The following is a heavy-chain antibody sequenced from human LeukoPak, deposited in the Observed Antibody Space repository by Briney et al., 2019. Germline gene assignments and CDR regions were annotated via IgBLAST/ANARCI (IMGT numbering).Heavy chain of an antibody. Sequence: GGSLRLSCAASGFTFSSYWMSWVRQAPGKGLEWVANIKQDGSEKYYVDSVKGRFTISRDNAKNSLYLQMNSLRAEDTAVYCCARDYWRSGRLDDAFDIWGQGTMVTVSS. CDR3: ARDYWRSGRLDDAFDI. V-gene: IGHV3-7*01. CDR2: IKQDGSEK. D-gene: IGHD3-10*01. J-gene: IGHJ3*02. CDR1: GFTFSSYW.